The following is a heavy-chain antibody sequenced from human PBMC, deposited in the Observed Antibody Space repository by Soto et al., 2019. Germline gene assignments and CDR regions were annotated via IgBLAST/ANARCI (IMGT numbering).Heavy chain of an antibody. CDR3: ARALYYYDSSGYPDY. CDR2: TNPNSGGT. D-gene: IGHD3-22*01. Sequence: GASVKVSCKASGYTFTGYYMHWVRQAPGQGLEWMGWTNPNSGGTNYAQKFQGWVTMTRDTSISTAYMELSRLRSDDTAVYYCARALYYYDSSGYPDYWGQGTLVTVSS. V-gene: IGHV1-2*04. CDR1: GYTFTGYY. J-gene: IGHJ4*02.